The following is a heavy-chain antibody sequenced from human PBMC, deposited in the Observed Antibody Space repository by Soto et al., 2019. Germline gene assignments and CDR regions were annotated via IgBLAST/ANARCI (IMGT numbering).Heavy chain of an antibody. D-gene: IGHD1-26*01. Sequence: ASVKVSCKASGYTFTSYDINWVRQATGQGLEWMGWINPNSGNTGYAQKFQGRVTMTEDTSTDTAYMELSSLRSEDTAVYYCATALDPGIVSLDVWGKGTTVTVSS. J-gene: IGHJ6*04. CDR1: GYTFTSYD. CDR3: ATALDPGIVSLDV. V-gene: IGHV1-8*01. CDR2: INPNSGNT.